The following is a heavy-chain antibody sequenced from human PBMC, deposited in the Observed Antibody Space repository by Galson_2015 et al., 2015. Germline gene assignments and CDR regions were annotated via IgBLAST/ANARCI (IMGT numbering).Heavy chain of an antibody. CDR2: IYWNDNK. Sequence: PALVKPTQTLSLTCTFSGFSLSTSGVGVGWIRQPPGQALEWLALIYWNDNKRYSPSLQSRLTITKDTSKNQVVLTMTNMDLVDTATYYCAHSAYSYDSGGHPTPYFGYWGLGTLVTVSS. CDR3: AHSAYSYDSGGHPTPYFGY. V-gene: IGHV2-5*01. J-gene: IGHJ4*02. CDR1: GFSLSTSGVG. D-gene: IGHD3-22*01.